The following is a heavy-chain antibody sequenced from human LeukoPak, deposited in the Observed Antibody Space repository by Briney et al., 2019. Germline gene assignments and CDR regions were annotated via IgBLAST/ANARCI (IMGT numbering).Heavy chain of an antibody. CDR1: GGSISSYY. Sequence: SETLSLTCTVSGGSISSYYWSWIRQPPGKGLEWIGYTYYSGSTNYNPSLKSRVTISVDTSKNQFSLKLSSVTAADTAVYYCARDGLGDAFDIWGQGTMVTVSS. CDR3: ARDGLGDAFDI. D-gene: IGHD3-16*01. CDR2: TYYSGST. V-gene: IGHV4-59*01. J-gene: IGHJ3*02.